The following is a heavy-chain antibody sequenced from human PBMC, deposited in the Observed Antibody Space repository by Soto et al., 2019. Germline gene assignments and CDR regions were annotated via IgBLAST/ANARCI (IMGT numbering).Heavy chain of an antibody. Sequence: GGSLRLSCAASGFTFSSYSMNWVRQAPGKGLEWVSYISSSSSTIYYADSVKGRFTISRDNAKNSLYLQMNSLRAEDTAVYYCARVPSNSWYYYYYYMDVWGKGTTVTVSS. CDR1: GFTFSSYS. D-gene: IGHD6-13*01. CDR2: ISSSSSTI. CDR3: ARVPSNSWYYYYYYMDV. V-gene: IGHV3-48*04. J-gene: IGHJ6*03.